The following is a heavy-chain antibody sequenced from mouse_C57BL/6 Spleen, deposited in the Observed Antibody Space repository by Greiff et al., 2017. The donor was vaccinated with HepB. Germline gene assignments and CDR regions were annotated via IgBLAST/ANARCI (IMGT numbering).Heavy chain of an antibody. V-gene: IGHV1-81*01. CDR3: ARRGDYDEGGYFDV. D-gene: IGHD2-4*01. J-gene: IGHJ1*03. CDR1: GYTFTSYG. Sequence: VMLVESGAELARPGASVKLSCKASGYTFTSYGISWVKQRTGQGLEWIGEIYPRSGNTYYNEKFKGKATLTADKSSSTAYMELRSLTSEDSAVYFCARRGDYDEGGYFDVWGTGTTVTVSS. CDR2: IYPRSGNT.